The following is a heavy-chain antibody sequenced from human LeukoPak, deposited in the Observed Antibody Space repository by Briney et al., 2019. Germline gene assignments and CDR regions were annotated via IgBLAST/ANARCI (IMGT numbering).Heavy chain of an antibody. J-gene: IGHJ4*02. D-gene: IGHD3-16*02. Sequence: GGSMRLSSAASGFTFSSYSMNWVRQAPGKGLEWVSSISSSSSYIYYADSVKGRFTISRDNAKNSLYLQMNSLRAEDTAVYYCARFPYVWGSYRSYYFDYWGQGTLVTVSS. CDR1: GFTFSSYS. V-gene: IGHV3-21*01. CDR2: ISSSSSYI. CDR3: ARFPYVWGSYRSYYFDY.